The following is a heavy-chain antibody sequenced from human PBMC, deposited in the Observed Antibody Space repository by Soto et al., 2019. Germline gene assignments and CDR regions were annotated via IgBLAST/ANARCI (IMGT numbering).Heavy chain of an antibody. Sequence: PGGSLRLSCAASGVTFSSYAMSWVRQAPGKGLEWVSVISATGGTTYYVDSVKGRFTISRDNSRNTLYLQMSNLRVEDTAIYYCGKGGRPRSAVSVWGQRTTVTGSS. V-gene: IGHV3-23*01. CDR3: GKGGRPRSAVSV. CDR1: GVTFSSYA. CDR2: ISATGGTT. J-gene: IGHJ6*02. D-gene: IGHD6-19*01.